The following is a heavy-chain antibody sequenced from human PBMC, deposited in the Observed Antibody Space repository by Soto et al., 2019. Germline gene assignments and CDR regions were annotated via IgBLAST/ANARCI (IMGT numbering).Heavy chain of an antibody. J-gene: IGHJ4*02. CDR3: ELVSDYAGVSRN. CDR2: INHSGRT. CDR1: GGAFRGYY. Sequence: QVPLQQWGAGLLKPSETLSLTCAVYGGAFRGYYWSWIRQPPVKGLEWIGEINHSGRTHYNPSLKSRVTMSIDTSKTQFSLKLDSVTAADTAVYYCELVSDYAGVSRNWGQGTLVTVAS. V-gene: IGHV4-34*06. D-gene: IGHD4-17*01.